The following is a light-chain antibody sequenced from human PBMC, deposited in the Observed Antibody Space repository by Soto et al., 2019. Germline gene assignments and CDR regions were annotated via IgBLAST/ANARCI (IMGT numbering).Light chain of an antibody. J-gene: IGKJ2*01. Sequence: DIQMTQSPSSLSASVGDRVTITCRASQGISNLMGWFQHKPGKAPKRLIYAASSLQGGVPSRFSGSGSGTEFTLAITGLQPEDFADYYCLQHNTYPYTFGQGTKLEIK. CDR1: QGISNL. CDR3: LQHNTYPYT. CDR2: AAS. V-gene: IGKV1-17*01.